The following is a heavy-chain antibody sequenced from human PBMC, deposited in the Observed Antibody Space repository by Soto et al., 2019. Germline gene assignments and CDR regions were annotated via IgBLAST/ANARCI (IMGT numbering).Heavy chain of an antibody. CDR3: ARVQMATIYFDY. CDR1: GDSIDTYY. CDR2: IYRSGTT. J-gene: IGHJ4*02. V-gene: IGHV4-59*01. D-gene: IGHD5-12*01. Sequence: SETLSLTCTVSGDSIDTYYWSWIRQPPGKGLEWIGHIYRSGTTRYNPSVKSRVTISIDTSKNQFSLKLSSMTAADTAVYYCARVQMATIYFDYWGQGTPVTVSS.